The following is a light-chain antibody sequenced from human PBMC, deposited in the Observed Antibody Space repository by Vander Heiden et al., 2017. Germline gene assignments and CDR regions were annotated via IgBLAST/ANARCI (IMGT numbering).Light chain of an antibody. CDR1: QSISSY. CDR2: AAS. V-gene: IGKV1-39*01. Sequence: DIQMTQSPSSLSASVGDRVTITCRASQSISSYLTWYQKKPGKAPKLLIYAASSLQSWVPSRFSGSGSGTDFTLTISSLQPEDFATYYCQQSYSTPHTFGQGTKLEIK. CDR3: QQSYSTPHT. J-gene: IGKJ2*01.